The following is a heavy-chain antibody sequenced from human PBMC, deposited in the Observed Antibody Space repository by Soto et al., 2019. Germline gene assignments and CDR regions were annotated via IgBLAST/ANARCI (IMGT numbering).Heavy chain of an antibody. V-gene: IGHV3-23*01. CDR3: AKNQERELPRVIDF. D-gene: IGHD1-7*01. CDR2: MSGSSSTT. CDR1: GLTFSNYA. J-gene: IGHJ4*02. Sequence: EVRLLESGGGLVKPGGSLRLSCATSGLTFSNYAMSWVRQAPGGVLEWVSSMSGSSSTTYYADSVRGRFTISRDRSKNTLYIQMSSLRAEDTALYYCAKNQERELPRVIDFWGQGNLVTVSS.